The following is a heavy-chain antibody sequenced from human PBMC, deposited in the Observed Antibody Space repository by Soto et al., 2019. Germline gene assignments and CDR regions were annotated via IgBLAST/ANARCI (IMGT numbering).Heavy chain of an antibody. CDR2: IDWDDDK. D-gene: IGHD6-13*01. V-gene: IGHV2-70*01. CDR3: ARIRGSSWYRNYYYGMDV. CDR1: GFSLSTSGMC. J-gene: IGHJ6*02. Sequence: PTLVNPTQTLTLTCTFSGFSLSTSGMCVSWIRQPPGKALEWLALIDWDDDKYYSTSLKTRLTISKDTSKNQVVLTMTNMDPVDTATYYCARIRGSSWYRNYYYGMDVWGQGTTVTVSS.